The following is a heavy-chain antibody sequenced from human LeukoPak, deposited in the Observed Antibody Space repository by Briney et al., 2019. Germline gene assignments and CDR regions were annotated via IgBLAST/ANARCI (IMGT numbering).Heavy chain of an antibody. CDR2: IRGSGGST. Sequence: GGSLRLSCAASGFPFSNNVMTWVSQAPGGGMDWLAAIRGSGGSTYYADSVQSRFTSSRDNSNNMLYLQMNSLRDEDTAVYYCAKTFPYGTTWYGFCDYWGQGALVTVSS. J-gene: IGHJ4*02. D-gene: IGHD3-3*01. CDR3: AKTFPYGTTWYGFCDY. CDR1: GFPFSNNV. V-gene: IGHV3-23*01.